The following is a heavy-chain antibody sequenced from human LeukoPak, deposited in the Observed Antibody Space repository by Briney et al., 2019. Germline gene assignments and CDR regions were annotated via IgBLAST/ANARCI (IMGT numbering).Heavy chain of an antibody. V-gene: IGHV3-30*18. CDR2: ISYDGSNK. CDR3: AQGEYYGDYYWSSALLDY. D-gene: IGHD4-17*01. Sequence: GGSLRLSCAASGFTFSSYGMHWVRQAPGKGLEWVAVISYDGSNKYYADSVKGRFTISRDNSKNTLYLQMNSLRAEDTAVYYCAQGEYYGDYYWSSALLDYWGQGTPVTVSS. J-gene: IGHJ4*02. CDR1: GFTFSSYG.